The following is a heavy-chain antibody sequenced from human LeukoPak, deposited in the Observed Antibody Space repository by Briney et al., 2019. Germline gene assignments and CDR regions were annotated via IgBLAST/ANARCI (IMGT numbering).Heavy chain of an antibody. V-gene: IGHV1-46*01. D-gene: IGHD4-23*01. Sequence: APVKVSCKASGGTFSSYAISWVRQAPGQGLEWMGLINPRGTSTIYAEKFQGRIIMTRDMSTTTDYMELSSLKSDDTAVYYCARDNSIHERGWWFDPWGQGTLVTVSS. CDR3: ARDNSIHERGWWFDP. CDR2: INPRGTST. J-gene: IGHJ5*02. CDR1: GGTFSSYA.